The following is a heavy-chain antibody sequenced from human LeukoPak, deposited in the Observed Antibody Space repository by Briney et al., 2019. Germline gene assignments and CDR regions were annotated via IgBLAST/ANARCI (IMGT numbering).Heavy chain of an antibody. J-gene: IGHJ4*02. V-gene: IGHV4-39*01. D-gene: IGHD4-23*01. CDR1: GGSISSSSYY. Sequence: PSETLSLTCTVSGGSISSSSYYWGSIRQPPGKGLEWIGSIYYSGSTYYNPSLKSRVTISVDTSKNQFSLKLSSVTAADTAVYYCARQVTVVTLSSYYFDYWGQGTLVTVSS. CDR3: ARQVTVVTLSSYYFDY. CDR2: IYYSGST.